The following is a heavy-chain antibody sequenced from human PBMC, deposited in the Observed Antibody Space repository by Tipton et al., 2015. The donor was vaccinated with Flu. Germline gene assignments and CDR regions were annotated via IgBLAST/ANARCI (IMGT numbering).Heavy chain of an antibody. Sequence: TLSLTCTVSGGSISSSSYYWGWIRQPPGKGLEWIGSIYYSGSTYYNPSLKSLVTISVDTSKNQFSLKLSSVTAADTAVYYCARAPGDYYGSGTYFDYWGQGTLVTVSS. CDR3: ARAPGDYYGSGTYFDY. J-gene: IGHJ4*02. CDR1: GGSISSSSYY. CDR2: IYYSGST. D-gene: IGHD3-10*01. V-gene: IGHV4-39*07.